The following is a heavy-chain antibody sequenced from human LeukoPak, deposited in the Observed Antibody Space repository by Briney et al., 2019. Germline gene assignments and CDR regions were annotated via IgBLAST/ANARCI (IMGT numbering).Heavy chain of an antibody. V-gene: IGHV3-23*01. CDR1: GFIFRSYA. Sequence: PGGSLRLSCAATGFIFRSYAMTWVRQAPGKGLEWVSVVSGSGASTYYADSVKGRFTISRDNSKNTLYLQMKSLRAEDTALYYCAKGDCGGDCYSFDYWGQGTLVTVSS. J-gene: IGHJ4*02. D-gene: IGHD2-21*02. CDR2: VSGSGAST. CDR3: AKGDCGGDCYSFDY.